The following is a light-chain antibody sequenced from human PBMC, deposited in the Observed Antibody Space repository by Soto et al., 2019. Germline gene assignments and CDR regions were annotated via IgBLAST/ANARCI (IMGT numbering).Light chain of an antibody. V-gene: IGKV1-5*01. Sequence: IQMTQSPSTLSASVGDRVTITCRASQTISNYLAWYQHKPRKAPKLLIYDVSTLESGVPSRFSDSGSGTEFTLTISSLQPDDFATYYCQQYNSYLYTFGQGTKLEIQ. CDR2: DVS. CDR1: QTISNY. CDR3: QQYNSYLYT. J-gene: IGKJ2*01.